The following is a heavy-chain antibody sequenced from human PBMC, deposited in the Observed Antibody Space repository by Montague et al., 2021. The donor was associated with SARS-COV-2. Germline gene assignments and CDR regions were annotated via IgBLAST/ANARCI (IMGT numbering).Heavy chain of an antibody. J-gene: IGHJ2*01. CDR3: ALSLVTTEGYFDV. Sequence: SLRLSCAPSEFISYSYGMHWVRQAPGKGLEWVAVIWYDGTNKYYADSVKGRLTISRDHSKNTMYLQMNSLRAEDTAVYYCALSLVTTEGYFDVWGRGTPVSVSS. CDR1: EFISYSYG. CDR2: IWYDGTNK. D-gene: IGHD4-17*01. V-gene: IGHV3-33*01.